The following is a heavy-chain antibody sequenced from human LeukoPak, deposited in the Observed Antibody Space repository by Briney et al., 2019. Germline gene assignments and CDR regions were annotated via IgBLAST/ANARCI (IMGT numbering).Heavy chain of an antibody. V-gene: IGHV1-18*01. Sequence: ASVKVSCKASGYTFLHYGISWVRQAPGQGLEWMGWISGYNGNANYAQKFQDRVTLTTDTSTNTAYMELRSLRSDDTAMYYCARGKGRFGELFDTFDIWGQGTMVTVSS. CDR2: ISGYNGNA. D-gene: IGHD3-10*01. CDR3: ARGKGRFGELFDTFDI. J-gene: IGHJ3*02. CDR1: GYTFLHYG.